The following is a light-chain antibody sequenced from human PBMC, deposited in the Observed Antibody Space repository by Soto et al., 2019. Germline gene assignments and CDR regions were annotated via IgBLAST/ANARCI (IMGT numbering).Light chain of an antibody. J-gene: IGKJ1*01. CDR1: QSASSW. V-gene: IGKV1-5*01. CDR3: QQYNDPQWT. Sequence: DIQMTQSPSTLSASVGDRVTITCRASQSASSWLAWYQQKPGEAPKLLIYEASRLQSEVPSRFSGSGSGREFTLTITNLQADDVATYYCQQYNDPQWTFGQGTKGEIK. CDR2: EAS.